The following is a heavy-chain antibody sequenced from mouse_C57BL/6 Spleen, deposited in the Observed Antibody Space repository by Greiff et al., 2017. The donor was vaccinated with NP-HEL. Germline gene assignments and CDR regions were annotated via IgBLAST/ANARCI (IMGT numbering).Heavy chain of an antibody. CDR2: IDPSDSYT. D-gene: IGHD1-1*01. Sequence: QVQLQQPGAELVMPGASVKLSCKASGYTFTSYWMHWVKQRPGQGLEWIGEIDPSDSYTNYNQKFKGKSTLTVDKSSSTAYMQLSSLTSEDSAVYYGARSDYYGSSYGLDVWGTGTAVTVSS. CDR1: GYTFTSYW. V-gene: IGHV1-69*01. CDR3: ARSDYYGSSYGLDV. J-gene: IGHJ1*03.